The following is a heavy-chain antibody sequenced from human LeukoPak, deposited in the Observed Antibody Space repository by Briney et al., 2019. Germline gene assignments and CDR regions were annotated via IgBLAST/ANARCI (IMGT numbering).Heavy chain of an antibody. V-gene: IGHV4-4*07. CDR2: YASGTT. D-gene: IGHD7-27*01. CDR1: GASLTIYY. CDR3: ATGDHSFDN. Sequence: SETLSLTCSVSGASLTIYYWNWIRRPAGKGLEWIGRYASGTTTHNPSLKSQFTMSVDTSKKQVSLKLTSVTAADTAVYYCATGDHSFDNWGQGTLVTVTP. J-gene: IGHJ4*02.